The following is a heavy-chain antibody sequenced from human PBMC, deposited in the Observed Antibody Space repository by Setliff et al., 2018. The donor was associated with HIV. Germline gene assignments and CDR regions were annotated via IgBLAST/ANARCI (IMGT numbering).Heavy chain of an antibody. V-gene: IGHV1-2*02. CDR3: ARDPGYKSSWYGAFDI. CDR1: GDAFTGYY. D-gene: IGHD6-13*01. CDR2: INPNNGDT. J-gene: IGHJ3*02. Sequence: ASVKVSCKASGDAFTGYYVHWVRQAPGQGLEWMGWINPNNGDTNYAQKFQGRVTVTRDTSISTAFMDLSRLRSDDTAVYYCARDPGYKSSWYGAFDIWGQGTMVTVSS.